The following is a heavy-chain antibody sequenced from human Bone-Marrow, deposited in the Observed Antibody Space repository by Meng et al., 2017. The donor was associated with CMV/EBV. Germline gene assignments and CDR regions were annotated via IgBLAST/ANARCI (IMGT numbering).Heavy chain of an antibody. CDR1: GGSISSYY. D-gene: IGHD3-10*01. CDR2: IYYSGST. CDR3: ARDSGVYGMDV. J-gene: IGHJ6*02. V-gene: IGHV4-59*01. Sequence: SETLSLTCTVSGGSISSYYWSWIRQPPGKGLEWIGYIYYSGSTNYNPSLKSRVTISVDTSKNQFSLKLSSVTAADTAVYYCARDSGVYGMDVWSQGTTVTVSS.